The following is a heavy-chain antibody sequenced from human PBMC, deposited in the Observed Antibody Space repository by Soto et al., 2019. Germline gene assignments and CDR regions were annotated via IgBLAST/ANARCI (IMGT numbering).Heavy chain of an antibody. CDR1: GFTFSDYA. CDR2: VSHDGRNT. J-gene: IGHJ4*02. D-gene: IGHD6-19*01. V-gene: IGHV3-30*18. CDR3: AKGGRQWLVTSGFNY. Sequence: VQLVESGGGVVQPGRSLRLSCAASGFTFSDYAMHWVRQAPGKGLEWVAVVSHDGRNTHYADSVKGRFTISRDSSKNPVSLEMTSLRAEDKAVYYCAKGGRQWLVTSGFNYWGQGALVTVSS.